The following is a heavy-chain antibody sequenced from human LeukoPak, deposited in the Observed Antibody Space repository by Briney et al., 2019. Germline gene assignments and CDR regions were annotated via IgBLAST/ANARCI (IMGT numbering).Heavy chain of an antibody. CDR3: ARDLSSSSSWFDP. CDR1: GGSISSSNW. J-gene: IGHJ5*02. Sequence: PSGTLSLTCAVSGGSISSSNWWSWVRQPPGKGLEWIGEIYHSGSTNYNPSLKSRVTISVDKSKNQFSLNLSSVTAADTAVYYCARDLSSSSSWFDPWGQGTLVTVSS. CDR2: IYHSGST. D-gene: IGHD6-6*01. V-gene: IGHV4-4*02.